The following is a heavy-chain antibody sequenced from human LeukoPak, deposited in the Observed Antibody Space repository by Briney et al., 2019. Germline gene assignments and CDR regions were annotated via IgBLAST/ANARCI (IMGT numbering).Heavy chain of an antibody. J-gene: IGHJ5*02. D-gene: IGHD1-26*01. Sequence: PGGSLRLSCAASGFTFSSYAMRWVRQAPGKGLEWVSGISGSGGSTYYADSVKGRFTISRDNSKNTLYLQMNSLRAEDTAVYYCAKDEVVGTIDWFDPWGQGTLVTVSS. CDR1: GFTFSSYA. CDR2: ISGSGGST. V-gene: IGHV3-23*01. CDR3: AKDEVVGTIDWFDP.